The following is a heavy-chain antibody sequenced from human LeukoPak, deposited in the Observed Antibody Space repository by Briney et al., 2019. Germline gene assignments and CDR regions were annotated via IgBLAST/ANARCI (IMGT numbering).Heavy chain of an antibody. D-gene: IGHD2-15*01. Sequence: SETLSLTCTVSGGSISSYYRSWIRQPPGKGLEWIGYIYYSGRTNYNPSLKSRVTVSVETSKNQFSLKLSSVTAADTAVYYCARGLLARGCSGGSCYSAFYYYYYYGMDVWGQGTTVTVSS. CDR2: IYYSGRT. V-gene: IGHV4-59*01. J-gene: IGHJ6*02. CDR1: GGSISSYY. CDR3: ARGLLARGCSGGSCYSAFYYYYYYGMDV.